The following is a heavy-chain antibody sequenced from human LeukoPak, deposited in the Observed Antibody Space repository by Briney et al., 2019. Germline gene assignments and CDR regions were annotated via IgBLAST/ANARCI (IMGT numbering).Heavy chain of an antibody. V-gene: IGHV1-18*01. Sequence: ASVKVSCKASGYTFTSYGISWVRQAPGQGLEWVGWISAYNGNTNYAQKLQGRVTMTTDTSTSTAYMELRSLRSDDTAVYYCARDTDIVVVPAAPDYWGQGTLVTVSS. D-gene: IGHD2-2*01. CDR2: ISAYNGNT. CDR3: ARDTDIVVVPAAPDY. CDR1: GYTFTSYG. J-gene: IGHJ4*02.